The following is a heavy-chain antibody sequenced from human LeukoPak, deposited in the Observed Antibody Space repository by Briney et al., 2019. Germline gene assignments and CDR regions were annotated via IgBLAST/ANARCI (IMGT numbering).Heavy chain of an antibody. CDR2: GLYTGNT. D-gene: IGHD6-6*01. Sequence: SETLSLICSVSGGSIAVNHCYWGWIRQPPGKGLEWIGSGLYTGNTYSNPSLRSRVTISVDTSKNEFSLKMNSVTAADTAVYYCAREHRSSKYFDSWGQGALMIVSS. CDR1: GGSIAVNHCY. J-gene: IGHJ4*02. V-gene: IGHV4-39*02. CDR3: AREHRSSKYFDS.